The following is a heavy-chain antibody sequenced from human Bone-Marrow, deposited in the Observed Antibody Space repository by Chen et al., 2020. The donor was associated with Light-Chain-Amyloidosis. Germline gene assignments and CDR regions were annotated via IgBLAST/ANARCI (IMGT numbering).Heavy chain of an antibody. CDR3: AKDISYDDILPGYPADAFDI. CDR2: ISGSGGSR. D-gene: IGHD3-9*01. V-gene: IGHV3-23*01. J-gene: IGHJ3*02. Sequence: WVRQAPGKGLEWVSTISGSGGSRYYGDSVKGRLTISRDNSKNALFLQMNSLRAEDTAVYYCAKDISYDDILPGYPADAFDIWGQGKMVTVSS.